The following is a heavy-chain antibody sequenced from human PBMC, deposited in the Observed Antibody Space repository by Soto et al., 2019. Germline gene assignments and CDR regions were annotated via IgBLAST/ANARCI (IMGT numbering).Heavy chain of an antibody. J-gene: IGHJ4*02. CDR3: ARAGGTTVTGPWHFDS. D-gene: IGHD4-17*01. CDR2: IWYDGTQK. V-gene: IGHV3-33*01. CDR1: GFTFNTYS. Sequence: GGSLRLSCEASGFTFNTYSMHWVRQPPGKGLEWLAAIWYDGTQKYYADSVKGRFINSRDNSKKTLYLEMNSLRAEDTVVYYCARAGGTTVTGPWHFDSWGQGTLVTVSS.